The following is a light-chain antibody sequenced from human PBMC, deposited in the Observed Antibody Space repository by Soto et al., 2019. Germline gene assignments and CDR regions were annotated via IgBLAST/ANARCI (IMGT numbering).Light chain of an antibody. J-gene: IGKJ2*01. V-gene: IGKV2-24*01. CDR2: IIP. Sequence: DIVLTQTPLSSPVTLGQPASISCRSSQRLVHSDGNTYLSWLQQRPGQPPRLLIYIIPNWFSVVSDRCSGSLARTDFTLNISRVEAEDVGVFYCMQGTQAYTFGQGTKLEIK. CDR1: QRLVHSDGNTY. CDR3: MQGTQAYT.